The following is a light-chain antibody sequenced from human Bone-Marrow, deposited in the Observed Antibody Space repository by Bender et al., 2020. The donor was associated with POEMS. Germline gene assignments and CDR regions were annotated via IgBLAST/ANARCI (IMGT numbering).Light chain of an antibody. CDR2: EVR. CDR1: ASDIGGYSF. J-gene: IGLJ1*01. Sequence: QSALTQPASVSGSPGQSITISCTGTASDIGGYSFVSWYQQNPGKAPKLIIYEVRYRPSGVSGRFSGSKSGNTASLTISGLQAEDEGNYYCSSYAVTGPYVFGTGTKVTVL. CDR3: SSYAVTGPYV. V-gene: IGLV2-14*01.